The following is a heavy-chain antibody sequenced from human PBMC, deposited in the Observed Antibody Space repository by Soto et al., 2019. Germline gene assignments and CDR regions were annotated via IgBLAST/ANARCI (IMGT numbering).Heavy chain of an antibody. V-gene: IGHV5-51*01. CDR2: IYPDDSDT. J-gene: IGHJ4*02. Sequence: GESLKISCKHSGFNFPTFWIAWVRQMPGKGLEWMGTIYPDDSDTRYSPSFQGQVTISADKSISTAYLQWSSLKASDTAMYYCARLNVGYVADYWGQGTLVTVSS. CDR1: GFNFPTFW. CDR3: ARLNVGYVADY. D-gene: IGHD5-12*01.